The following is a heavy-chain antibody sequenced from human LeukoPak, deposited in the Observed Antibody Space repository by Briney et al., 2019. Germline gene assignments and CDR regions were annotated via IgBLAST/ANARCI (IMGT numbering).Heavy chain of an antibody. CDR2: ISGRGGST. Sequence: GGSLRLSCAASGFTFSSYAMSWVRQAPGKGLEWVSAISGRGGSTYYAGSVKGRFTISRDNSKNTLYLQMNSLRAEDTAVYYCAKSSSSSGYPYFDYWGQGTLVTVSS. V-gene: IGHV3-23*01. CDR1: GFTFSSYA. J-gene: IGHJ4*02. CDR3: AKSSSSSGYPYFDY. D-gene: IGHD3-22*01.